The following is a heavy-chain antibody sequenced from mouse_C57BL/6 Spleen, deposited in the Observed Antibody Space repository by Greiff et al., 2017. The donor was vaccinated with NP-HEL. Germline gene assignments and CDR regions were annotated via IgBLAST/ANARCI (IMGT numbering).Heavy chain of an antibody. CDR3: ASPYYYGEAMDY. Sequence: EVQLQQSGPELVKPGASVKMSCKASGYTFTDYHMHWVKQSHGKSLEWIGYINPNNGGTSYHQKFKGKATLTVNKSSSTAYMERRSLTSEDSAVYYCASPYYYGEAMDYWGQGTSVTVSS. CDR2: INPNNGGT. D-gene: IGHD1-1*01. V-gene: IGHV1-22*01. J-gene: IGHJ4*01. CDR1: GYTFTDYH.